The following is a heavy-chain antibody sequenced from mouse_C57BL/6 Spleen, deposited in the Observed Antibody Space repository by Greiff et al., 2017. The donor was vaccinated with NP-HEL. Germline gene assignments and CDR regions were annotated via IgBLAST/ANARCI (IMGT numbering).Heavy chain of an antibody. D-gene: IGHD1-1*01. CDR1: GYTFTSYW. CDR3: AREGHYYYGSSYGCAY. CDR2: IDPNSGGT. V-gene: IGHV1-72*01. J-gene: IGHJ3*01. Sequence: QVQLQQPGAELVKPGASVKLSCKASGYTFTSYWMHWVKQRPGRGLEWIGRIDPNSGGTKYNEKFKSKATLTVDKPSSTAYMQLSSLTSEDSAVYYCAREGHYYYGSSYGCAYWGQGTLVTVSA.